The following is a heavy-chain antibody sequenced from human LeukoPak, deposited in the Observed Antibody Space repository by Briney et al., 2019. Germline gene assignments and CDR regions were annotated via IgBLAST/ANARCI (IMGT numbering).Heavy chain of an antibody. V-gene: IGHV1-18*01. D-gene: IGHD3-3*01. J-gene: IGHJ4*02. CDR1: GYTFTSYG. Sequence: ASVKVSWKASGYTFTSYGISWVRQAPGQGLEWMGWISAYNGNTNYAQKLQGRVTMTTDTSTSTAYMELRSLRSDDTAVYYCAREGGDYDFWSGYYTPLDYWGQGTLVTVSS. CDR3: AREGGDYDFWSGYYTPLDY. CDR2: ISAYNGNT.